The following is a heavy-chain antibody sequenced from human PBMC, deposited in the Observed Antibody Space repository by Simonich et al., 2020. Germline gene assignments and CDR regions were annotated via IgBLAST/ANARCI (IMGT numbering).Heavy chain of an antibody. J-gene: IGHJ3*02. D-gene: IGHD3-22*01. CDR1: GFTFSSYA. Sequence: GGGLVQPGGSLRLSCAASGFTFSSYAMSWVRQAPGKGLEWVSAISGSGGSTYYADSVEGRFTISRDNSKNTLYVQMNSLRAEDTAVYYCAKDLGERITMIVVVIDAFDIWGQGTMVTVSS. CDR3: AKDLGERITMIVVVIDAFDI. V-gene: IGHV3-23*01. CDR2: ISGSGGST.